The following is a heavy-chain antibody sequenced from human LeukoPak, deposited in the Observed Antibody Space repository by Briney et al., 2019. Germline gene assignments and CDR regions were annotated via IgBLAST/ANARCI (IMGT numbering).Heavy chain of an antibody. D-gene: IGHD6-13*01. CDR1: GGSISSGGYY. V-gene: IGHV4-31*03. CDR2: IYYSGST. Sequence: SQTLSLTCTVSGGSISSGGYYWSWIRQHPGKGLEWIGYIYYSGSTYYNPSLKSRVTISVDTSKSQFSLKLSSVTAADTAVYYCARDPGIAAAGTSPRLDYWGQGTLVTVSS. J-gene: IGHJ4*02. CDR3: ARDPGIAAAGTSPRLDY.